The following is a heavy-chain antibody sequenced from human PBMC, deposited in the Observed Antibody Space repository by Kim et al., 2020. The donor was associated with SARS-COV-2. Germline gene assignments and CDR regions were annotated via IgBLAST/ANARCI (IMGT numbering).Heavy chain of an antibody. D-gene: IGHD6-19*01. J-gene: IGHJ2*01. CDR2: INPNSGGT. V-gene: IGHV1-2*06. Sequence: ASVKVSCKASGYTFTGYYMHWVRQAPGQGLEWMGRINPNSGGTNYAQKFQGRVTMTRDTSISTAYMELSRLRSDDTAVYYCARDKGQWLPGVPSSDWYFDLWGRGTLVTVSS. CDR1: GYTFTGYY. CDR3: ARDKGQWLPGVPSSDWYFDL.